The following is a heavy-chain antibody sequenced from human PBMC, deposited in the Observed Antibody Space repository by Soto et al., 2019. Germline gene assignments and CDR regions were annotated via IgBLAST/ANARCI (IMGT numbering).Heavy chain of an antibody. V-gene: IGHV5-51*01. CDR1: GYSFTSYW. D-gene: IGHD3-16*02. CDR2: IYPGDSDT. J-gene: IGHJ5*02. Sequence: GESLKISSKGSGYSFTSYWIDLVRQMPGKGLEWMGIIYPGDSDTRYSPSFQGQVTISADKSISTAYLQWSSLKASDTAMYYCARGSYDYIWGSYRYTSWFEPWGQGTLVTVSS. CDR3: ARGSYDYIWGSYRYTSWFEP.